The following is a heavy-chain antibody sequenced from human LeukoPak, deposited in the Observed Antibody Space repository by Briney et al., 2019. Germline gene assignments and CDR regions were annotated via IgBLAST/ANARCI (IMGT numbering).Heavy chain of an antibody. Sequence: PSETLSLTCAVYGGSFSGYYWSWIRQPPGKGLEWIGEINHSGSTNYDPSLKSRVTISVDTSKNQFSLKLSSVTAADTAVYYCARPEAGRDRDYWGQGTLVTVSS. D-gene: IGHD3-10*01. CDR1: GGSFSGYY. CDR2: INHSGST. V-gene: IGHV4-34*01. J-gene: IGHJ4*02. CDR3: ARPEAGRDRDY.